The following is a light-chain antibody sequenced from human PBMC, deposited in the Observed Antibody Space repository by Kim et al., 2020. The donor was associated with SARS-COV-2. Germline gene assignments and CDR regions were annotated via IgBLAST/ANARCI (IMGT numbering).Light chain of an antibody. CDR3: QQSGSSPWT. V-gene: IGKV3-20*01. Sequence: SPGERDSLTWRASQSVSGRYLAGYQQKRGQAPRLLIYGASNRATRIPDRVSGSGSGTDFTLTISRLEPEDFAVYHCQQSGSSPWTFGQGTKLEI. CDR2: GAS. CDR1: QSVSGRY. J-gene: IGKJ1*01.